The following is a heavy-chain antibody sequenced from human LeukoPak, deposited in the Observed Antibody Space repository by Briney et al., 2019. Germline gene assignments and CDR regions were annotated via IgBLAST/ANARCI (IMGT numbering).Heavy chain of an antibody. CDR3: ARGPYCGGDCYLFDP. Sequence: SETLSLTCAVSGGSISSGGYSWSWIRQPPGKGLEWIGYIYHSGSTYYNPSLKSRVTISVDRSKNQFSLKLSSVTAADTAVYYCARGPYCGGDCYLFDPWGQGNPGHRLL. J-gene: IGHJ5*02. CDR1: GGSISSGGYS. V-gene: IGHV4-30-2*01. CDR2: IYHSGST. D-gene: IGHD2-21*02.